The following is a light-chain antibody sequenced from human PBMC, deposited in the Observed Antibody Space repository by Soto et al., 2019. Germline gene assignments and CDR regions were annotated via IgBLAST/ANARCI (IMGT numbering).Light chain of an antibody. CDR2: YDS. V-gene: IGLV3-21*04. J-gene: IGLJ1*01. CDR1: NIGSKS. CDR3: HVWDSSSDQYV. Sequence: YELTQPPSVSVAPGKTARITCEGNNIGSKSVHWYQQKPGQAPVVVIYYDSDRPSGIPERFSGSNSGNTATLTISRVEAGDDADYYCHVWDSSSDQYVFGTGTKVTVL.